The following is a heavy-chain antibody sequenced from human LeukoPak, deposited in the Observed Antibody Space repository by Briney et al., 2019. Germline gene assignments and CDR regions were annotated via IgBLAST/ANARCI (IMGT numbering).Heavy chain of an antibody. CDR1: GFTFSGSA. D-gene: IGHD2-2*01. J-gene: IGHJ4*02. Sequence: PGGSLKLSCAASGFTFSGSAMHWVRQASGRGLEWVGRIRTKANSYATSYAASLKGRFTISRDDSKNTAYLQMNGLKTEDTAVYYCAISYCSSTSCYLDYWGQGTLVTVSS. V-gene: IGHV3-73*01. CDR2: IRTKANSYAT. CDR3: AISYCSSTSCYLDY.